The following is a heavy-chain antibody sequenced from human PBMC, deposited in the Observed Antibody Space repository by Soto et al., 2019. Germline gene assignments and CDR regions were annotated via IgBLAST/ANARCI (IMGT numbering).Heavy chain of an antibody. J-gene: IGHJ4*02. D-gene: IGHD3-9*01. CDR1: GYTFINYY. V-gene: IGHV1-2*02. CDR2: ISPKSGAT. Sequence: ASVKVSCKASGYTFINYYMHWVRQAPGQGFEWMGRISPKSGATNYAQKFQGRVTMTWDTSLNTAYMELSSLISEDTAVYYCARPPGYISDWYYFDLWGQGTLVTVSS. CDR3: ARPPGYISDWYYFDL.